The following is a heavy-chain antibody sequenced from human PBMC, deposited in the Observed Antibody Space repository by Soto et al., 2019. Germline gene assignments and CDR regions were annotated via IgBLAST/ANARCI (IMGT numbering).Heavy chain of an antibody. V-gene: IGHV1-18*01. J-gene: IGHJ4*02. CDR1: GYTFTSYG. Sequence: QIQLVQSGAEVKRPGASVKVSCKASGYTFTSYGLSWVRQAPGQGLEGMGWISAYNGVTNYAQKFQGRVSMTTETSTTTAYLEMRSLGYDDTAVYYCARDADDYSDSSAVPESAAFDYWGQGTPVTVSS. CDR3: ARDADDYSDSSAVPESAAFDY. CDR2: ISAYNGVT. D-gene: IGHD3-22*01.